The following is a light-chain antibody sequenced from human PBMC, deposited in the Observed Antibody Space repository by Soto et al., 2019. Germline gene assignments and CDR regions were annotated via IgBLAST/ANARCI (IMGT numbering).Light chain of an antibody. J-gene: IGKJ1*01. V-gene: IGKV1-5*03. CDR1: QSISSW. CDR3: QQYSDLWT. CDR2: KAS. Sequence: DIQMTQSPSTLSAFVGDRVTITCRASQSISSWLAWYQQKPGKAPKLLIYKASTLESGVPSRFSGSGSGTEFTLTISSLQPDDFATYYCQQYSDLWTFGQGTKVKIK.